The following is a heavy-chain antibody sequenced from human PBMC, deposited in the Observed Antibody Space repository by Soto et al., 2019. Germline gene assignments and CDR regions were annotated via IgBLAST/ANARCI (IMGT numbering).Heavy chain of an antibody. CDR3: ARDDPDYSNFPPES. V-gene: IGHV1-18*01. D-gene: IGHD4-4*01. CDR1: GYVIISYG. Sequence: VSVKGLCKAAGYVIISYGGSCGRQAPGQGLKWMGWINAYNDNTNYAQKLHGRVTMTTDTSTSTAYMELRGLRSDDTAVYYCARDDPDYSNFPPESWGKGTLVTGSS. J-gene: IGHJ5*02. CDR2: INAYNDNT.